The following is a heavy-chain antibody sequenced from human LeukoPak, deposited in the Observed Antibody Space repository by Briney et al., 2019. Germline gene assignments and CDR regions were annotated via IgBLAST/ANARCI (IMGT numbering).Heavy chain of an antibody. CDR2: IYYSGST. Sequence: SETLSLTCTVSGGSISSYYWSWIRQPPGKGLEWIGYIYYSGSTNYNPSLKSRVTISVDTSKNQFSLKLSSVTAADTAVYYCARVVVEMATYFDYWGQGTLVTVSS. V-gene: IGHV4-59*01. J-gene: IGHJ4*02. CDR1: GGSISSYY. D-gene: IGHD5-24*01. CDR3: ARVVVEMATYFDY.